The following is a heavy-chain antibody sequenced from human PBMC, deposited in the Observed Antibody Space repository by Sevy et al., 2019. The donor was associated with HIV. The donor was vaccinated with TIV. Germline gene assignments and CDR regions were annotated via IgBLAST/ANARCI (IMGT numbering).Heavy chain of an antibody. CDR1: GFTVNDKY. CDR3: VSLFLSYRSGSAYFDH. CDR2: IFSSGST. Sequence: GGSLRLSCAISGFTVNDKYIIWVRQAPGKGLEWVSVIFSSGSTYYADSAKGRFTISRDNSKNPVDLQMNSVRAEDTAVYYCVSLFLSYRSGSAYFDHWGQGTLVTVSS. D-gene: IGHD6-19*01. V-gene: IGHV3-66*02. J-gene: IGHJ5*02.